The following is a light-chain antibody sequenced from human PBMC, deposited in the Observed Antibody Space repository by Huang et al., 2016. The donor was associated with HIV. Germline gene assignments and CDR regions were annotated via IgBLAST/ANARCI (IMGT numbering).Light chain of an antibody. CDR2: DAF. V-gene: IGKV1-39*01. Sequence: DIQMTQSPSSLSASVGDRVTITCRASQSITTSLNWYQQRPGKAPKLLIYDAFTLQSGVPSRFSCSGSGTDFTLTISSLQPEDFATYHCQQSYRTPDTFGQGTKVEIK. CDR1: QSITTS. CDR3: QQSYRTPDT. J-gene: IGKJ1*01.